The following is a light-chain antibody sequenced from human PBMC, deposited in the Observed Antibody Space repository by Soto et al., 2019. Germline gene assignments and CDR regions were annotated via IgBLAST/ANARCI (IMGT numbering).Light chain of an antibody. J-gene: IGLJ2*01. V-gene: IGLV1-51*01. CDR1: DSNIGNNS. CDR2: DNS. Sequence: QSVLTQPPSGSAAPGQKVTISFSGSDSNIGNNSVSWYQQLPGTAPKFLIYDNSDRPSGIPDRFSASKYGTSATLGITGLQTGDEADYYCGSWDSALSVVLFGGGTKVPVL. CDR3: GSWDSALSVVL.